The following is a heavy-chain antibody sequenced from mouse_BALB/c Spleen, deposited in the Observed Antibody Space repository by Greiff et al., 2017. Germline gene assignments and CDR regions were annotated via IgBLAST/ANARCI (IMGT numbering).Heavy chain of an antibody. V-gene: IGHV2-9*02. D-gene: IGHD1-2*01. CDR3: AREGIHPIAY. Sequence: VHLVESGPGLVAPSQSLSITCTVSGFSLTSYGVHWVRQPPGKGLEWLGVIWAGGSTNYNSALMSRLSISKDNSKSQVFLKMNSLQTDDTAMYYCAREGIHPIAYWGQGTLVTVSA. J-gene: IGHJ3*01. CDR1: GFSLTSYG. CDR2: IWAGGST.